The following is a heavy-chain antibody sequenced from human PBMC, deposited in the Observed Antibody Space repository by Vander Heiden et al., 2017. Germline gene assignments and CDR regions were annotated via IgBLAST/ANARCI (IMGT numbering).Heavy chain of an antibody. CDR2: ISSSGSTI. D-gene: IGHD3-16*02. CDR1: GFTFSYYY. V-gene: IGHV3-11*01. Sequence: QVQLVESGGGLVKPGWSLSLSCAASGFTFSYYYLTWIRQAPGKGLEWVSYISSSGSTIYYADSVKGRFTISRDNAKNSLYLQMNSLRAEDTAVYYCARDRFSGELSSYWGQGNLVTVSS. CDR3: ARDRFSGELSSY. J-gene: IGHJ4*02.